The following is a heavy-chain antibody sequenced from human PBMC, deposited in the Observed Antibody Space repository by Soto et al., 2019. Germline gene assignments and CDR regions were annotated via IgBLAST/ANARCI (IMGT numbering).Heavy chain of an antibody. Sequence: SVTLSLTCTVSGGSISTYSWTWIRQPPGKAMEWIGYIYDYGSTYYDPSFESRVAFSVDTSKNQFSLEVTSVTAADTAIYYCARVRTSLDLYYYYMDVWGKGTTVTVSS. CDR1: GGSISTYS. V-gene: IGHV4-59*08. D-gene: IGHD2-2*01. CDR3: ARVRTSLDLYYYYMDV. CDR2: IYDYGST. J-gene: IGHJ6*03.